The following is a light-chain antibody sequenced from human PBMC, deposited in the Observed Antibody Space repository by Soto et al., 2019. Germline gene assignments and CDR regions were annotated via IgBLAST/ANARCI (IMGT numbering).Light chain of an antibody. CDR2: EVT. J-gene: IGLJ1*01. CDR1: RSDVGAYNY. Sequence: QSALTQPASVSGSPGQSVAISCTGTRSDVGAYNYVSWYQHHPGKAPKLMISEVTNRPSGVSDRFSGAKSGNPASLAISGLEADDEDDYSCNSFTSGCTFVFGTGTKLTVL. CDR3: NSFTSGCTFV. V-gene: IGLV2-14*01.